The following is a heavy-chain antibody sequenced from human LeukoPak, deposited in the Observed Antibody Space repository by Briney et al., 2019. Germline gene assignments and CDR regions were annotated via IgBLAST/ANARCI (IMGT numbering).Heavy chain of an antibody. Sequence: SETLSLTCAVSGGSISSGGYSWSWIRQPPGKGLEWIGYIYHSGSTYYNPSLKSRVTISVDRSKNQFSLKLSFVTAADTAVYYCARGLVYSSSWSPGVYFDYWGQGTLVTVSS. CDR3: ARGLVYSSSWSPGVYFDY. CDR2: IYHSGST. V-gene: IGHV4-30-2*01. D-gene: IGHD6-13*01. CDR1: GGSISSGGYS. J-gene: IGHJ4*02.